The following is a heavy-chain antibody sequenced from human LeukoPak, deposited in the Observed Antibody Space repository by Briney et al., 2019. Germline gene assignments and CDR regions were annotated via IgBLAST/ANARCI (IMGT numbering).Heavy chain of an antibody. D-gene: IGHD3-22*01. V-gene: IGHV3-48*01. CDR1: GFTFSTYS. CDR3: ARGYFDSSSSPTGDY. J-gene: IGHJ4*02. CDR2: ISSSSSGI. Sequence: GGSLRLSCAAPGFTFSTYSMNWVRQAPGKGLEWVSYISSSSSGIYYTDSVKGRFTISRDNAKNALYLQMNSLRAEDTAVYYCARGYFDSSSSPTGDYWGQGTLVTVSS.